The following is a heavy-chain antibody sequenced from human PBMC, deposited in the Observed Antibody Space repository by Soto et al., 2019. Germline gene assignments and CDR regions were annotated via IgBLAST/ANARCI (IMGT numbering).Heavy chain of an antibody. V-gene: IGHV3-21*06. D-gene: IGHD3-16*01. J-gene: IGHJ4*02. CDR2: INYNGVYT. CDR3: ARKSNSDLRGYDYFDY. Sequence: EGQLVESGGGLVEPGGSLRLSCAASGFIFSNSDMTWVRQAPGKGLEYVSSINYNGVYTFYAGPARGRFTISRDNAKNSLYLQMYSLTAEDTAVYFCARKSNSDLRGYDYFDYWGQGTLVIVSS. CDR1: GFIFSNSD.